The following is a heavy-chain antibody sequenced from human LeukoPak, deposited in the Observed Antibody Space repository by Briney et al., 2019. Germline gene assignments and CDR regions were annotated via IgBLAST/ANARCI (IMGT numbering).Heavy chain of an antibody. Sequence: PGGSLRLSCVATGFTFSDYYMTWIRQAPGKGLECVSYISSTGDRIYYADSVKGRFTISRDNAKNSLSLQMNSLRAEDTAVYYCARVYDFWSGYYLDYWGQGALVTVSS. V-gene: IGHV3-11*04. CDR2: ISSTGDRI. CDR3: ARVYDFWSGYYLDY. J-gene: IGHJ4*02. D-gene: IGHD3-3*01. CDR1: GFTFSDYY.